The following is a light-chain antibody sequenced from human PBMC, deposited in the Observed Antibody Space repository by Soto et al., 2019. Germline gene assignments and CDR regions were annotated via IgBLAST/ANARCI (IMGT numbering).Light chain of an antibody. Sequence: NFMLTQPHSVSESAGKTVTISCTRSGGSITNNYVQWYQQRPGSAPTTVIYEDTQRPSGVPDRFSGSIDGSSNSASLTISGLRTEDEADYYCQSYDSSSQVFGGGTKLTVL. CDR1: GGSITNNY. CDR3: QSYDSSSQV. V-gene: IGLV6-57*04. CDR2: EDT. J-gene: IGLJ3*02.